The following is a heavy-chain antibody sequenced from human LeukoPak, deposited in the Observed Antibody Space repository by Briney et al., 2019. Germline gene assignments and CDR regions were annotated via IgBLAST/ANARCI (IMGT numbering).Heavy chain of an antibody. D-gene: IGHD3-22*01. CDR3: ASRAYYYDSSGYYYDN. Sequence: PSETLSLTCAVYGGSFSGYYWSWIRQPPGNGLEWIGEINHSGSTNYNPSLKSRVAISVDTSKNQFSLKLSSVTAADTAVYYCASRAYYYDSSGYYYDNWGQGTLVTVSS. CDR2: INHSGST. V-gene: IGHV4-34*01. J-gene: IGHJ4*02. CDR1: GGSFSGYY.